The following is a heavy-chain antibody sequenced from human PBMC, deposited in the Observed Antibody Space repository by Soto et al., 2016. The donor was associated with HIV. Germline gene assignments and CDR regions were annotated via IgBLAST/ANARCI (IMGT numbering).Heavy chain of an antibody. V-gene: IGHV1-69*10. J-gene: IGHJ6*03. D-gene: IGHD5-12*01. Sequence: QVQLVQSGAEVKKPGSSVTVSCKASGGTFSNYAISWVRQAPGQGLEWMGGLIPNLGIANYAQNFQGRLTITADTSASIGYMELNSLASEDAAVYYCALFGLGGGYSDSLYYYYMDVWGTGTTVTVSS. CDR2: LIPNLGIA. CDR1: GGTFSNYA. CDR3: ALFGLGGGYSDSLYYYYMDV.